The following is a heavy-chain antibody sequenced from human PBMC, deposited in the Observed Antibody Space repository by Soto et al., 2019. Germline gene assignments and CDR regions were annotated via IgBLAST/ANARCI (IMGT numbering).Heavy chain of an antibody. D-gene: IGHD2-15*01. CDR1: GFTFSSYA. CDR2: MSYDGSNK. V-gene: IGHV3-30-3*01. CDR3: ANIVVVVAADAFDI. Sequence: PGGSLRLSCAASGFTFSSYAMHFVRHSPGRGLEWVAVMSYDGSNKYYADSVKGRFTISRDNSKNTLYLQMNSLRAEDTAVYYCANIVVVVAADAFDIWGQGTMVTVSS. J-gene: IGHJ3*02.